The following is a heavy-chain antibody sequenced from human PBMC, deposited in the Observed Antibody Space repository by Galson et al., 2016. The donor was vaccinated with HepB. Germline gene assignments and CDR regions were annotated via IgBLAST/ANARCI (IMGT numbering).Heavy chain of an antibody. CDR2: ISWDGGST. J-gene: IGHJ6*02. Sequence: SLRLSCAASGFTLDDYTMHWVRQAPGKGLEWVSLISWDGGSTYHADSVKGRFTISRDNSKNSLYLQRNSLRTEDTALYYCAKDPRSGRTDYYYYTYYYYYGMDVWGQGTTVTGSS. D-gene: IGHD3-3*01. V-gene: IGHV3-43*01. CDR1: GFTLDDYT. CDR3: AKDPRSGRTDYYYYTYYYYYGMDV.